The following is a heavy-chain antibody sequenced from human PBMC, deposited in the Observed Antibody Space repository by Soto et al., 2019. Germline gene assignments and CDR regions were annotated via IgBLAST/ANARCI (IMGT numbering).Heavy chain of an antibody. J-gene: IGHJ6*03. CDR2: IYHSGST. Sequence: QVQLQESGPGLVKPSGTLSLTCAVSSGSISSSNWWSWVRQPPGKGLEWIGEIYHSGSTNYNPSLKSRVTISVDKSKNQFSLKLSSVTAADTAVYYCASTARRRRTTVTARYYYYYYMDVWGKGTTVTVSS. CDR3: ASTARRRRTTVTARYYYYYYMDV. CDR1: SGSISSSNW. V-gene: IGHV4-4*02. D-gene: IGHD4-17*01.